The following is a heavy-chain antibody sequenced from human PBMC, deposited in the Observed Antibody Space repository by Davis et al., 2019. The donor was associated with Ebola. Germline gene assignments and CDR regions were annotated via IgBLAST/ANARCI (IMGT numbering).Heavy chain of an antibody. CDR2: YYYTGST. J-gene: IGHJ5*02. D-gene: IGHD6-13*01. CDR1: GAFVSSGGYS. Sequence: MPSETLSLTCAVSGAFVSSGGYSWIWIRQPPGKGLEWIGYYYYTGSTYYSPSLRSPVTISVDTSKNQVSLNLSSVTAADTAVYYCARHGRAAGMSWFDPWGQGALVTVSS. V-gene: IGHV4-30-4*07. CDR3: ARHGRAAGMSWFDP.